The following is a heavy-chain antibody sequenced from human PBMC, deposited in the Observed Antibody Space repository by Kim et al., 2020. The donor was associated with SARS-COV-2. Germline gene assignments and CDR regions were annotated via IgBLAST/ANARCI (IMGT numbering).Heavy chain of an antibody. J-gene: IGHJ4*02. CDR3: ARGMVRGPYYFDY. Sequence: NPSLKSRVTITVDTSKNQFSLRLSSVTAADTAVYYCARGMVRGPYYFDYWGQGTLVTVSS. V-gene: IGHV4-39*07. D-gene: IGHD3-10*01.